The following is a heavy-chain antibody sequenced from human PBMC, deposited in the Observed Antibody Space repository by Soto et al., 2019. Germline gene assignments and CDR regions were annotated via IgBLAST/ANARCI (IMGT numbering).Heavy chain of an antibody. J-gene: IGHJ6*02. CDR2: INPSGGST. CDR1: GYTFTSHY. CDR3: ARDLGWELPPIYYYYGMDV. Sequence: QVQLVQSGAEVKKPGASVKVSCKASGYTFTSHYMHWVRQAPGQGLEWMGIINPSGGSTRYAQKSQGRVTMNRDTPTSTVYMELSSLRSEDTAVYYCARDLGWELPPIYYYYGMDVWGQGTTVTVSS. V-gene: IGHV1-46*01. D-gene: IGHD1-26*01.